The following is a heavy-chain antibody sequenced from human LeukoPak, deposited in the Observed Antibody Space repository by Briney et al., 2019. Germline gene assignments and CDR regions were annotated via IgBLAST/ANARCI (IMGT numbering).Heavy chain of an antibody. CDR3: ARVHHYFDIAFDY. Sequence: ASVKVSCKASGGTFSSYAISWVRQAPGQGLEWMGIINPSGGSTTYAQKFQGRVTMTRDMSTSTVYMELISLRSEDTAVYYCARVHHYFDIAFDYWGQGTLVTVSS. J-gene: IGHJ4*02. CDR2: INPSGGST. D-gene: IGHD3-22*01. V-gene: IGHV1-46*01. CDR1: GGTFSSYA.